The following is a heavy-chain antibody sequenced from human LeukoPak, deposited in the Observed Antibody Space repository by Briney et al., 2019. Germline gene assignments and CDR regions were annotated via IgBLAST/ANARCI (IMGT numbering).Heavy chain of an antibody. V-gene: IGHV4-34*01. J-gene: IGHJ4*02. CDR1: GGSFSGYY. CDR3: ARGNIVVVPAAMQRGGGLTYYFDY. Sequence: PSETLSLTCAVYGGSFSGYYWSWIRQPPGKGLEWIGEINHSGSTNYNPSLKSRVTISVDTSKNQFSLKLSSVTAADTAVYHCARGNIVVVPAAMQRGGGLTYYFDYWGQGTLVTVSS. D-gene: IGHD2-2*01. CDR2: INHSGST.